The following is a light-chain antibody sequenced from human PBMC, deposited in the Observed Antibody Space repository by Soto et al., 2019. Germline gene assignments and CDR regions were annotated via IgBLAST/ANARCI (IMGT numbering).Light chain of an antibody. CDR1: QSVSSSY. CDR3: QQYGISPLFT. CDR2: GAS. V-gene: IGKV3-20*01. J-gene: IGKJ3*01. Sequence: EIVLTQSPGTLSLSPGERATLSCRASQSVSSSYLAWYQQKPGQAPRLLIYGASSRATVIPDRLSGSGSGTDFTLTISRLEPEEFSVYYCQQYGISPLFTFVPGTKVDIK.